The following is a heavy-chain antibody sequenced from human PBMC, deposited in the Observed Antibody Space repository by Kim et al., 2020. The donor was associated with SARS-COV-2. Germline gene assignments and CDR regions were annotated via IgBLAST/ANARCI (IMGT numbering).Heavy chain of an antibody. J-gene: IGHJ4*02. V-gene: IGHV3-33*01. CDR2: IWYDGSNK. CDR1: GFTFSNYG. CDR3: ARGDYDILTGYTHYFDY. Sequence: GGSLRLSCAASGFTFSNYGMHWVRQAPGKGLEWVAVIWYDGSNKDYADSVKGRFTISRDNSKNTLYLQMNNLRAEDTAVYYCARGDYDILTGYTHYFDYWGQGTLVTVSS. D-gene: IGHD3-9*01.